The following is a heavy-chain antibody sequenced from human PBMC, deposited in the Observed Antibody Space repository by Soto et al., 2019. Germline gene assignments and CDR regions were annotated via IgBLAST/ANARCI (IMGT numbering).Heavy chain of an antibody. J-gene: IGHJ4*02. V-gene: IGHV4-59*08. D-gene: IGHD6-19*01. CDR1: GGSINTYY. CDR2: IYYSGST. Sequence: SETLSLTCTVSGGSINTYYWNWIRQPPGKGLEWIGFIYYSGSTNYNPSLKSRATISVDTSKNQFSLKLTSVTAADTAVYYCASKDLRGWYHDYWGQGTLVTVSS. CDR3: ASKDLRGWYHDY.